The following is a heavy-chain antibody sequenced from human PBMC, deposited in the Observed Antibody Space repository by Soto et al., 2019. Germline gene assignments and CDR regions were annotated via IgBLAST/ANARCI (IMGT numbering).Heavy chain of an antibody. V-gene: IGHV4-34*01. CDR1: GGSFSGYY. Sequence: QVQLQQWGAGLLKPSETLSLTCVVYGGSFSGYYWSWIRQSPGKGLEWIGGINHRGSTNYNPSLESRVTISVDMSKNQFSLKLPSVTAAYTAMYYCARDGFCTSTTCRVGNWFDPWGQGTLVTVSS. CDR2: INHRGST. J-gene: IGHJ5*02. CDR3: ARDGFCTSTTCRVGNWFDP. D-gene: IGHD2-2*01.